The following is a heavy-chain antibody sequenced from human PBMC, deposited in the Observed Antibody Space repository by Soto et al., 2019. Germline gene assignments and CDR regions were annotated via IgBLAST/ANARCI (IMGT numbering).Heavy chain of an antibody. CDR1: GGSISSGDYY. J-gene: IGHJ4*02. CDR3: ARGSTGYSSSWYRY. V-gene: IGHV4-30-4*01. CDR2: MYNTGST. D-gene: IGHD6-13*01. Sequence: PSETLSLTCTVSGGSISSGDYYWSWIRQPPGKGLEWIGYMYNTGSTVYNPPFKSRVTISVDTSKNQFSLKLSSVTAADTAVYYCARGSTGYSSSWYRYWGQGTLVTVSS.